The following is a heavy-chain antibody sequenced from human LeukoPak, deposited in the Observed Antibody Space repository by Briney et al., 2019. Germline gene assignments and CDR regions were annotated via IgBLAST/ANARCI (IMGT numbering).Heavy chain of an antibody. CDR1: GGSISSGGYS. D-gene: IGHD3-10*01. CDR3: ARGRYYGSGSYYTRHFDY. J-gene: IGHJ4*02. Sequence: SETLSLTCAVSGGSISSGGYSWSWIRQPPGKGLEWIGYIYYSGSTYYNPSLKSRVTISVDTSKNQFSLKLSSVTAADTAVYYCARGRYYGSGSYYTRHFDYWGQGTLVTVSS. V-gene: IGHV4-30-4*07. CDR2: IYYSGST.